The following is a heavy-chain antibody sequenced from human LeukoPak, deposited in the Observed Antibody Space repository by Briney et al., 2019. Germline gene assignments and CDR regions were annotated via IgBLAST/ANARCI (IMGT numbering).Heavy chain of an antibody. J-gene: IGHJ3*01. Sequence: PGGSLRLSCAASGFTFRNYWLHWVRQVPGEGLVWVSRIKTDGSTTNYADFVKGRFTISRDNAKNTLYLQMNSLRVEDTAVYYCTRADDGSGYNAFDLWGQGTMLTVSS. V-gene: IGHV3-74*01. CDR2: IKTDGSTT. CDR1: GFTFRNYW. D-gene: IGHD3-22*01. CDR3: TRADDGSGYNAFDL.